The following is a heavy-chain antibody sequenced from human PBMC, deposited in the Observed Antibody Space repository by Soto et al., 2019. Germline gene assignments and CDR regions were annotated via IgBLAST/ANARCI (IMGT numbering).Heavy chain of an antibody. D-gene: IGHD6-13*01. V-gene: IGHV4-34*01. J-gene: IGHJ4*02. CDR3: ARRIAAADYYFDY. Sequence: SETLSLTCAVYGGSFSGYYWSWIRQPPGKGLEWIGEINHSGSTNYNPSLKSRVTISVDTSKNQFSLKLSSVTAADTAVYYCARRIAAADYYFDYWGQGTLVTVSS. CDR2: INHSGST. CDR1: GGSFSGYY.